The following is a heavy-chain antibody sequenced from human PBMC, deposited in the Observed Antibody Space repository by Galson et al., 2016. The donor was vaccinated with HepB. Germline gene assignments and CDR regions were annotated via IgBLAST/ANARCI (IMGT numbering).Heavy chain of an antibody. V-gene: IGHV2-5*02. CDR1: GFSLSTSGVG. J-gene: IGHJ4*02. CDR3: AHKFIECGALDY. CDR2: IYWDDDK. D-gene: IGHD3-16*02. Sequence: PALVKPTQTLTLTCTFAGFSLSTSGVGVGWIRQSPGKALEWLALIYWDDDKRYSPSLKSRLAITKDTSKNQVVLTMTNMDPVDTATYYCAHKFIECGALDYWGQGTLVTVSS.